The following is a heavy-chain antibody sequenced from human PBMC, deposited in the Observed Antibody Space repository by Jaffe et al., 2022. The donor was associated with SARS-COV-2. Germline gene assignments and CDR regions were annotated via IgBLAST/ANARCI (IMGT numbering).Heavy chain of an antibody. CDR2: IYPGDSDT. Sequence: EVQLVQSGAEVKKPGESLKISCKGSGYSFTSYWIGWVRQMPGKGLEWMGIIYPGDSDTRYSPSFQGQVTISADKSISTAYLQWSSLKASDTAMYYCARGVGYSSSWPLYYYYYYMDVWGKGTTVTVSS. V-gene: IGHV5-51*01. CDR1: GYSFTSYW. D-gene: IGHD6-13*01. J-gene: IGHJ6*03. CDR3: ARGVGYSSSWPLYYYYYYMDV.